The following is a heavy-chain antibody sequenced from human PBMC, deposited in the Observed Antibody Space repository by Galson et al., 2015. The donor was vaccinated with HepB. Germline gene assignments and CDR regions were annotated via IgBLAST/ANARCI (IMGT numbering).Heavy chain of an antibody. V-gene: IGHV1-69*06. J-gene: IGHJ3*01. Sequence: SVKVSCKASGGSFNSYAISWVRQAPGQGLEWMGGIIPIFGSADYAQKFQGRVSITADKSTSTVYLEVSSLRSEDTAVFYCARNVVGARWAFDFWGLGTMVTVSS. CDR2: IIPIFGSA. CDR1: GGSFNSYA. D-gene: IGHD1-26*01. CDR3: ARNVVGARWAFDF.